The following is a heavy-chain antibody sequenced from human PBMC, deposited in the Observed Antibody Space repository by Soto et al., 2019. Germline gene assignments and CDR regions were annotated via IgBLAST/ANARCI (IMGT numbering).Heavy chain of an antibody. J-gene: IGHJ6*02. CDR1: CGSIDRPNYY. CDR2: IYYTGTT. CDR3: ARDQGYNDFFSASHYYYLMDI. Sequence: SETLSLTCSLSCGSIDRPNYYWSWIRQLPGKGLEWIGNIYYTGTTFYNPSLKSRLTISIDTSRNQFSLKMTSVTAADTAVYFCARDQGYNDFFSASHYYYLMDIWGQGTTVTVSS. V-gene: IGHV4-31*03. D-gene: IGHD3-3*01.